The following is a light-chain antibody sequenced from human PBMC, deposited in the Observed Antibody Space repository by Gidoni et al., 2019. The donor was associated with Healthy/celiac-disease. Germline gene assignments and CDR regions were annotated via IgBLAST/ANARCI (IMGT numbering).Light chain of an antibody. CDR3: QQYDNLPRT. J-gene: IGKJ1*01. Sequence: DIQMTQSPSSLSASVGDRVTITCQASQDISNYLNWYQQKPGKAPKLLIYDASNVETGVPSRFSGIGSGTDVTFTIRSLQPEDISTYYCQQYDNLPRTFGQGTKVEIK. CDR2: DAS. CDR1: QDISNY. V-gene: IGKV1-33*01.